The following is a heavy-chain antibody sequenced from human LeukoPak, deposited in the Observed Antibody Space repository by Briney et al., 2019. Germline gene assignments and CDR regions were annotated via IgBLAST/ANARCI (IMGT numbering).Heavy chain of an antibody. CDR3: ARDHIQYNYGFTHRASFDM. D-gene: IGHD5-18*01. J-gene: IGHJ3*02. V-gene: IGHV1-18*01. CDR1: GYTFTSYG. CDR2: ISGYNGNT. Sequence: GASVKVSCKASGYTFTSYGINWVRQAPGQGLEWLGWISGYNGNTNYAQKFQGRVTMTTDTFTSTVKMELRSLRSDDTAVYYCARDHIQYNYGFTHRASFDMWGQGTMVTVSS.